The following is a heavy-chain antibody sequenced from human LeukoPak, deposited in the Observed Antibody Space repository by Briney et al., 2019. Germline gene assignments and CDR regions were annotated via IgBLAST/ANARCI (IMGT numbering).Heavy chain of an antibody. D-gene: IGHD3-10*01. CDR2: IKSDGSIT. Sequence: GGSLRLSCAASGFTFSSNWMHWVRHAPGKGLVWVSRIKSDGSITTYADSVKGQFTISRDNAKNTLYLQMNSLTAEDTAVYYCASSRYGYNWFDPWGQGTLVTVSS. J-gene: IGHJ5*02. CDR1: GFTFSSNW. CDR3: ASSRYGYNWFDP. V-gene: IGHV3-74*03.